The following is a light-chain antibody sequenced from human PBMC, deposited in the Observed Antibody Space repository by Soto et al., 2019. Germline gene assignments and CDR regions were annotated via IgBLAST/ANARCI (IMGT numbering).Light chain of an antibody. Sequence: DIQMTQSPSSLSASLGDRVTITCRASQSISNFLNWFQHKPGKAPKLLIYAASTLQSGVPSRFSGSGSGTDFTLTISCLQSEDLATYYCQQYYSYPLTFGQGTKVDI. CDR1: QSISNF. CDR2: AAS. CDR3: QQYYSYPLT. V-gene: IGKV1-16*01. J-gene: IGKJ1*01.